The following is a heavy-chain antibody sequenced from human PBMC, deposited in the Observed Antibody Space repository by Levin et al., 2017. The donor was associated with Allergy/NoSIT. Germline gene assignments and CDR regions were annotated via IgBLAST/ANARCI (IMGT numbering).Heavy chain of an antibody. Sequence: SETLSLTCTVSGGSINSNYWSWIRQPPGKGLEWIGYIYYSGSTNYNPSLESRLTMSVDTPNNQFSLKLSSVSAADTAIYYCARGGLYSNGLDYWGQGTLVTVSS. CDR2: IYYSGST. J-gene: IGHJ4*02. CDR3: ARGGLYSNGLDY. CDR1: GGSINSNY. V-gene: IGHV4-59*01. D-gene: IGHD5-18*01.